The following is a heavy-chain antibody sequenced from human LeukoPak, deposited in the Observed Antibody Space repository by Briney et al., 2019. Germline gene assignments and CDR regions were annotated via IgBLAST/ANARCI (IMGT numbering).Heavy chain of an antibody. J-gene: IGHJ3*02. V-gene: IGHV3-7*04. D-gene: IGHD2-21*01. CDR2: LKQDGSEK. Sequence: GGSLRLSCAASGFTFSSYWMGWVRQAPGKGLEWVAKLKQDGSEKYYVGSVKGRFTIPRDNAKNSLYLQMNSLRAEDRAVYYCARGYCGGDCYSGAFVIWGQGTMVTVSS. CDR1: GFTFSSYW. CDR3: ARGYCGGDCYSGAFVI.